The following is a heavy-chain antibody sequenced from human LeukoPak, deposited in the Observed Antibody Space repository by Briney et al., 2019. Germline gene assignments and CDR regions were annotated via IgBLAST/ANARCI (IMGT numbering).Heavy chain of an antibody. CDR1: GFNFSSYW. CDR2: IKQDGSQK. V-gene: IGHV3-7*01. D-gene: IGHD3-22*01. J-gene: IGHJ4*02. CDR3: ARHYDSTAYSLDY. Sequence: GGSLRVSCAVSGFNFSSYWMTWVRQAPGKGLEWVANIKQDGSQKFYLDSVKGRFTISRDNAKESLFLQMNSLRAEDTAVYYCARHYDSTAYSLDYWGQGTLVTVSS.